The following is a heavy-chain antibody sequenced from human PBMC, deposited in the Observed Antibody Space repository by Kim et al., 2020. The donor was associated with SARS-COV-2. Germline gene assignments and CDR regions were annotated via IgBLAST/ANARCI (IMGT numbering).Heavy chain of an antibody. V-gene: IGHV4-34*01. CDR3: ASRYGDSYYFDY. J-gene: IGHJ4*02. Sequence: NYNPSLKSRVTISVDTSKNQFSLKRSSVTAADTAVYYWASRYGDSYYFDYWGQGTLVTVSS. D-gene: IGHD4-17*01.